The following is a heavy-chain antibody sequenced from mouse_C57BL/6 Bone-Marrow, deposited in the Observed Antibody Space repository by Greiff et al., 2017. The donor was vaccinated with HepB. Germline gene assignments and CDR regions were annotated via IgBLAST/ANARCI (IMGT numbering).Heavy chain of an antibody. CDR3: ARDYYGSSYGAGFAY. Sequence: QVQLQQSGPELVKPGASVKISCKASGYAFSSSWMNWVKQRPGKGLEWIGRIYPGDGDTNYNGKFKGKATLTADKSSSTAYMQLSSLTSEDSAVYFCARDYYGSSYGAGFAYWGQGTLVTVSA. D-gene: IGHD1-1*01. CDR1: GYAFSSSW. CDR2: IYPGDGDT. V-gene: IGHV1-82*01. J-gene: IGHJ3*01.